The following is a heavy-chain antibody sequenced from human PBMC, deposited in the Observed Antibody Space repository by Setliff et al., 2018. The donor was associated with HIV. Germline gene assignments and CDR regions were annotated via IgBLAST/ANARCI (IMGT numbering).Heavy chain of an antibody. Sequence: SETLSLTCTVSGVSITSYYWNWIRQPPGKGLERIGYGHYSGNTKQNPSLRSRVTISVDTSKNQLSPTLYSVSAADTAVYYCARWEAAQKAFDIWGHGTMVTVS. CDR2: GHYSGNT. V-gene: IGHV4-59*08. D-gene: IGHD1-26*01. J-gene: IGHJ3*02. CDR3: ARWEAAQKAFDI. CDR1: GVSITSYY.